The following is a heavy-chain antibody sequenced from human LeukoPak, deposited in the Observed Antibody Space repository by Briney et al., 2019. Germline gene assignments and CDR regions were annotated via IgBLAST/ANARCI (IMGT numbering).Heavy chain of an antibody. CDR3: ARLVPVAGISSPRPLDY. J-gene: IGHJ4*02. CDR1: GGSFSGYY. Sequence: PSETLSLTCAVYGGSFSGYYWSWIRQPPGKGLEWIGEINHSGSTNYNPSLKSRVTISVDTSKNQFSLKLSSVTAADTAVYYCARLVPVAGISSPRPLDYWGQGTLVTVSS. D-gene: IGHD6-19*01. V-gene: IGHV4-34*01. CDR2: INHSGST.